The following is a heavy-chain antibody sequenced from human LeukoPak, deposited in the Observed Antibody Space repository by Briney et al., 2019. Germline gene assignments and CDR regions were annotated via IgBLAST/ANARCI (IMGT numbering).Heavy chain of an antibody. CDR2: ISTIDGII. V-gene: IGHV3-11*01. Sequence: GGSLRLSCVASGFTFSDYFMTWIRQPPEKPLECVSYISTIDGIIYYADSVKDRFTISRDNAKSSLFLQMNNLRAEDTAVYYCSKASWGMDVWGQGSSVIVS. CDR1: GFTFSDYF. J-gene: IGHJ6*02. CDR3: SKASWGMDV.